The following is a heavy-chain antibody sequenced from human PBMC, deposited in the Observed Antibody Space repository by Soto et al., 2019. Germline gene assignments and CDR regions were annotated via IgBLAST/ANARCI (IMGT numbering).Heavy chain of an antibody. CDR2: FYSGGST. CDR1: GFTVSTNY. V-gene: IGHV3-53*01. CDR3: ARGFPSMTYYGEYYFDY. J-gene: IGHJ4*02. D-gene: IGHD3-10*01. Sequence: GGSLRLSCEAFGFTVSTNYMSWVRQTPGKGLEWVSVFYSGGSTFYADSVKGRFTIPRDNSRNTLYLQMRSLRAEDTAVYYCARGFPSMTYYGEYYFDYWGQGTLVTVSS.